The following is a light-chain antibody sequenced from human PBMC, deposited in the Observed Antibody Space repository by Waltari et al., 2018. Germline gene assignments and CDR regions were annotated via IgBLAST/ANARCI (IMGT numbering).Light chain of an antibody. CDR1: QMLSKRY. J-gene: IGKJ2*01. CDR3: QQYGSSVMYT. V-gene: IGKV3-20*01. CDR2: GAS. Sequence: RASQMLSKRYVAWYQQKPGQAPTLLIYGASNRAAGIPDRFSGSGSETDFTLTISRLEAEDFGVYYCQQYGSSVMYTFGQGTKLEIK.